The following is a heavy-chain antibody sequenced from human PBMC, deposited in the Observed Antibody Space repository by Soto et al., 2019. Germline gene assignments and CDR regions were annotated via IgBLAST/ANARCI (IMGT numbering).Heavy chain of an antibody. D-gene: IGHD5-18*01. J-gene: IGHJ6*02. CDR2: INPNSGGT. CDR3: ARGIQLWQKSEYYYYYYGMDV. Sequence: QVQLVQSGAEVKKPGASVKVSCKASGYTFTGYYMHWVRQAPGQGLEWMGWINPNSGGTNYAQKFQGWVTMTRDTSISTAYMELSRLRSDDTAVYYCARGIQLWQKSEYYYYYYGMDVWGQGTTVTVSS. V-gene: IGHV1-2*04. CDR1: GYTFTGYY.